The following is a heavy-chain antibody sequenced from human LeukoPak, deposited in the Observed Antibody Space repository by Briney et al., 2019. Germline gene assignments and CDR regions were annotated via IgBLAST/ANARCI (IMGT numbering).Heavy chain of an antibody. CDR1: GGTFSSYA. Sequence: ASVKVSCKASGGTFSSYAISWVRQAPGQGLEWMGGIIPIFGTANYAQKFQGRVTITTDESTSTAYMELSSLRSEDTAVYYCARGVSPETYYHYMDVWGKGTTVTVSS. V-gene: IGHV1-69*05. CDR2: IIPIFGTA. D-gene: IGHD1-14*01. J-gene: IGHJ6*03. CDR3: ARGVSPETYYHYMDV.